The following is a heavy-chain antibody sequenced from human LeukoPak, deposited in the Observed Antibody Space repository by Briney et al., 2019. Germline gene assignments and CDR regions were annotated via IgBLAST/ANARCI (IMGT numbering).Heavy chain of an antibody. CDR1: GFTFSGSA. Sequence: PGGSLRLSCAASGFTFSGSAVHWVRQASGKGLQWVGRIRSETESYATGYAASVNGRFTISRDDSKNTAYLQMNSLKTEDTALDYCTRHVDSCGSFSYVSDVWGPGTTVTVSS. D-gene: IGHD3-22*01. CDR3: TRHVDSCGSFSYVSDV. V-gene: IGHV3-73*01. CDR2: IRSETESYAT. J-gene: IGHJ6*02.